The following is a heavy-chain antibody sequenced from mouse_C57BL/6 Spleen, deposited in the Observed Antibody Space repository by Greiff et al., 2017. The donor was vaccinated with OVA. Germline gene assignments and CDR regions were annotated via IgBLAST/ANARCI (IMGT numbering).Heavy chain of an antibody. D-gene: IGHD2-4*01. J-gene: IGHJ2*01. CDR1: GFTFSDYG. CDR3: ARDDYDYFDY. V-gene: IGHV5-17*01. CDR2: ISSGSRTI. Sequence: DVKLVESGGGLVKPGGSLKLSCAASGFTFSDYGMHWVRQAPEKGLEWVAYISSGSRTIYYADTVKGRFTISRDNAKNTLFLQMTSLRSEDTAMYYCARDDYDYFDYWGQGTTLTGSS.